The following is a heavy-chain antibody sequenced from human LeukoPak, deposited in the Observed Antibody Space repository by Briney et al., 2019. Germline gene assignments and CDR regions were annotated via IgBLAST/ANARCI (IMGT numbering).Heavy chain of an antibody. V-gene: IGHV1-18*01. CDR2: ISAYNGNT. CDR3: ARDSRRVATTTQYFDY. CDR1: GYTFTSYG. Sequence: ASVKVSCKASGYTFTSYGISWVRRAPGQGLEWMGWISAYNGNTNYAQKLQGRVTMTTDTSTSTAYMELRSLRSDDTAVYYCARDSRRVATTTQYFDYWGQGTLVTVSS. D-gene: IGHD5-24*01. J-gene: IGHJ4*02.